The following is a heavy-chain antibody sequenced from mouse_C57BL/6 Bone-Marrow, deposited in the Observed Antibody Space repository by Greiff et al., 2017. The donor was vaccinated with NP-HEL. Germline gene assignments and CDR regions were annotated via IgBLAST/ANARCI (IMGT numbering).Heavy chain of an antibody. CDR2: INPNNGGT. J-gene: IGHJ4*01. CDR3: ARRPYAMDY. Sequence: EVKLQQSGPELVKPGASVKISCKASGYTFTDYYMNWVKQSHGKSLEWIGDINPNNGGTSYNQKFKGKATLTVDKSSSTAYMELRSLTSEDSAVYYCARRPYAMDYWGQGTAVTVSS. V-gene: IGHV1-26*01. CDR1: GYTFTDYY.